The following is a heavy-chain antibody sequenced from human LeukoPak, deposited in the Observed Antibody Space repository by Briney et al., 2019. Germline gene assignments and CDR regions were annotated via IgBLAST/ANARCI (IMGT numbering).Heavy chain of an antibody. J-gene: IGHJ1*01. V-gene: IGHV5-51*01. D-gene: IGHD3-22*01. CDR2: IYPGDSDT. CDR1: GYSFTSYW. CDR3: ARPPVHYDSSGYYSGLEYFQH. Sequence: GESLKISCKGSGYSFTSYWIGWVRHMRGKGLEWMGIIYPGDSDTRYSPSFQGQVTISADKSISTAYLQWSSLKASDTAMYYCARPPVHYDSSGYYSGLEYFQHWGQGTLVTVSS.